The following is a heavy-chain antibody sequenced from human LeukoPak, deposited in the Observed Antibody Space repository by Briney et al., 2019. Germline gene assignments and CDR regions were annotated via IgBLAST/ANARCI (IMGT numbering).Heavy chain of an antibody. CDR2: ISWNSGSI. J-gene: IGHJ4*02. Sequence: GGSLRLSCAVSGFSFDDYVMHWVRQVPGKGLEWVSGISWNSGSIGYADSVKGRFTISRDNAKNSLYLQMNSLRAEDTALYYCAKDPWGTGTYYYWGQGTLVTVSS. V-gene: IGHV3-9*01. CDR1: GFSFDDYV. D-gene: IGHD1-7*01. CDR3: AKDPWGTGTYYY.